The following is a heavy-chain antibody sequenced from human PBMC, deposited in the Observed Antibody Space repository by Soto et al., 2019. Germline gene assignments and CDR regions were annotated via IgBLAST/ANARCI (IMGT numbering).Heavy chain of an antibody. Sequence: SETLSLTCTVSGGSISDYYWSWIRQPPGKGLEWIGYIYYSGSTNYNPSLKSRVTISVDTSKNQFSLKLCSVTAADTAVYYCARHNYGSGSTYFDYWGQGTLVTVAS. CDR3: ARHNYGSGSTYFDY. CDR1: GGSISDYY. V-gene: IGHV4-59*08. J-gene: IGHJ4*02. CDR2: IYYSGST. D-gene: IGHD3-10*01.